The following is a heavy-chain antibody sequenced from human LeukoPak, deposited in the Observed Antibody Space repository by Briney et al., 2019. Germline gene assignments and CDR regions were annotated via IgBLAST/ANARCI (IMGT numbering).Heavy chain of an antibody. CDR2: IYYSGST. J-gene: IGHJ5*02. Sequence: SETLSLTRTVSGGSISSYYWSWIRQPPGKGLEWIGYIYYSGSTNYNPSLKSRVTISVDPSKNQFSLKLSSVTAADTAVYYCARRVGSWFDPWGQGTLVTVSS. CDR1: GGSISSYY. V-gene: IGHV4-59*08. D-gene: IGHD2-15*01. CDR3: ARRVGSWFDP.